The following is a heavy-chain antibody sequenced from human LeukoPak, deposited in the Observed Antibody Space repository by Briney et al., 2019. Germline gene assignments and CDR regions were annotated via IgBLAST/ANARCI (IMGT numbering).Heavy chain of an antibody. CDR2: INPSGGST. V-gene: IGHV1-46*01. CDR3: ARDFARTYYDSSGYNDY. D-gene: IGHD3-22*01. J-gene: IGHJ4*02. Sequence: ASVKVSCKASGYTFTSYYMHWVRQAPGQGLEWMGIINPSGGSTSYAQKFQGRVTMTRDTSTSTVYMGLSSLRSEDTAVYYCARDFARTYYDSSGYNDYWGQGTLVTVSS. CDR1: GYTFTSYY.